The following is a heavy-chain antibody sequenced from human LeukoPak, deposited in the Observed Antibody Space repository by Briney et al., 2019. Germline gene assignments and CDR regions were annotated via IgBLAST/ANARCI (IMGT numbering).Heavy chain of an antibody. CDR3: ARDRAIAARRTKFDP. Sequence: ASVTVSCTASGYTFTSYGISWVRQAPGQGLEWMGWISAYNGNTNYAQKLQGRVTMTTDTSTSTAYMELRSLRSDDTAVYYCARDRAIAARRTKFDPWGQGTLVTVSS. CDR1: GYTFTSYG. D-gene: IGHD6-6*01. V-gene: IGHV1-18*01. J-gene: IGHJ5*02. CDR2: ISAYNGNT.